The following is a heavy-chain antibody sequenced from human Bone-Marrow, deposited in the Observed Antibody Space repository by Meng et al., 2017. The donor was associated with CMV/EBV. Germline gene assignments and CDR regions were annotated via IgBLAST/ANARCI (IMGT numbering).Heavy chain of an antibody. Sequence: GESLKISCAASGFTFSSYAMHWVRQAPGKGLEWVAVISYDGSNKYYADSVKGRFTISRDNSKNTLYLQMNSLRAEDTAVYYCARFAYSTGCFDYWGQGTLVNVSA. J-gene: IGHJ4*02. D-gene: IGHD2-2*01. CDR1: GFTFSSYA. CDR2: ISYDGSNK. V-gene: IGHV3-30*04. CDR3: ARFAYSTGCFDY.